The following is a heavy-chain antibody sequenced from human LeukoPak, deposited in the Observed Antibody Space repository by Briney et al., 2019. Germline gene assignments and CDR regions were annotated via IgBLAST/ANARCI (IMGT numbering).Heavy chain of an antibody. D-gene: IGHD2-2*02. CDR2: IIPIFGTA. Sequence: GASVKVSCKASLGTFSSYAISWVRQAPGQGLEWMGGIIPIFGTANYAQKFQGRVTITADESTSTAYMELSSLRSEDTAVYYCARGGGYCSSTSCYTLDYWGQRTLVTVSS. J-gene: IGHJ4*02. CDR3: ARGGGYCSSTSCYTLDY. CDR1: LGTFSSYA. V-gene: IGHV1-69*13.